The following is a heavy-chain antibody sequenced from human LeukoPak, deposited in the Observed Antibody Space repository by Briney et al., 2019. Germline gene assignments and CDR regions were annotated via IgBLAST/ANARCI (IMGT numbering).Heavy chain of an antibody. CDR3: AREITMTYNPGRNDPVGYNWFDP. CDR1: GFTFSSYA. V-gene: IGHV3-23*01. J-gene: IGHJ5*02. CDR2: ISGSGGSA. D-gene: IGHD3-22*01. Sequence: GGSLRLSCAASGFTFSSYAMSWVRQAPGKGLEWVSAISGSGGSAYYADSVKGRFTISRDNSKNTLYLQMNSLRAEDTAVYYCAREITMTYNPGRNDPVGYNWFDPWGQGTLVTVSS.